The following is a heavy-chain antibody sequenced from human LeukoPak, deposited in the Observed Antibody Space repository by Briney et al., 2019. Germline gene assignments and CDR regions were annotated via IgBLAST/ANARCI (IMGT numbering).Heavy chain of an antibody. CDR3: ARDGYSSSWPLDC. V-gene: IGHV1-69*05. CDR2: IIPIFGTA. CDR1: GGTFSSYA. Sequence: SVKVSCKASGGTFSSYAISWVRQAPGQGLEWMGRIIPIFGTANYAQKFQGRVTITTDESTSTAYMELSSLRSEDTAVYYCARDGYSSSWPLDCWGQGTLVTVSS. J-gene: IGHJ4*02. D-gene: IGHD6-13*01.